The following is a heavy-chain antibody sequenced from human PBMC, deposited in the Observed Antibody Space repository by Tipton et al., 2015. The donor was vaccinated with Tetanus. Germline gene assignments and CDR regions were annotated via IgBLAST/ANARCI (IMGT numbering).Heavy chain of an antibody. D-gene: IGHD4-17*01. CDR3: ASSTVTR. Sequence: SLRLSCAASGFTLRSYSMNWVRQAPGKGLEWISYISTTSNTTYYADSVKGRFTISRDNANNLLYLQMSSLRRDDTAVYYCASSTVTRWGPGTLVTVSS. J-gene: IGHJ4*02. CDR2: ISTTSNTT. V-gene: IGHV3-48*01. CDR1: GFTLRSYS.